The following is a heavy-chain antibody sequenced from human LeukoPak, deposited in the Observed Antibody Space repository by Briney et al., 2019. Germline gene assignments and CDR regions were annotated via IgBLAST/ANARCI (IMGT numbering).Heavy chain of an antibody. CDR3: ARDPRMSDY. CDR2: INHSGST. V-gene: IGHV4-34*01. Sequence: PSETLSLTCAVYGGSFSGYYWSWIRQPPGKGLEWIGEINHSGSTNYNPSLKSRVTISVDTSKNQFSLKLNSVTAADTAVYYCARDPRMSDYWGQGTLVTVSS. CDR1: GGSFSGYY. J-gene: IGHJ4*02.